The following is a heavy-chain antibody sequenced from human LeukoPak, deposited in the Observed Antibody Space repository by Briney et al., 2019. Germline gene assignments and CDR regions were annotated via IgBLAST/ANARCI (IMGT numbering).Heavy chain of an antibody. J-gene: IGHJ4*02. CDR3: ARFGGDRFLEWGEIGGFFDY. CDR2: ISAYNGNT. D-gene: IGHD3-3*01. Sequence: ASVKVSCKASGYTFTSYGISWVRQAPGQGLEWMGWISAYNGNTNYAQKLQGRVTMTTDTSTSTAYMELRSLRSDDTAVYYCARFGGDRFLEWGEIGGFFDYWGQGTLVTVSS. V-gene: IGHV1-18*01. CDR1: GYTFTSYG.